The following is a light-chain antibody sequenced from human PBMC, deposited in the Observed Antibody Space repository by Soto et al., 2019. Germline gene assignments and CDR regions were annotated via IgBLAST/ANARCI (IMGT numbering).Light chain of an antibody. Sequence: QSALTQPASVSGSPGQSITISCTGTSSDVGSYNLVSWYQHHQGKAPKLMIYEVSKRPSGVSNLFSGSKSGNTASLTISGLQAEDEADYYCCSYAGSTPLLFGGGTKLTVL. J-gene: IGLJ2*01. CDR2: EVS. CDR1: SSDVGSYNL. CDR3: CSYAGSTPLL. V-gene: IGLV2-23*02.